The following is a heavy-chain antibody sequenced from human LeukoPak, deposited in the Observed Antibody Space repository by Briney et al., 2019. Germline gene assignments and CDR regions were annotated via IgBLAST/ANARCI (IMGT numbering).Heavy chain of an antibody. V-gene: IGHV1-69*04. CDR2: IIPILGIA. Sequence: SVKVSCKASGGTFSSYAISWVRQAPGQGLEWMGRIIPILGIANYAQKFQGRVTITADKSTSTAYMELRSLKSDDTAVYYCARSGAEITRLYDYWGQGTLVTVSS. D-gene: IGHD3-16*01. CDR3: ARSGAEITRLYDY. CDR1: GGTFSSYA. J-gene: IGHJ4*02.